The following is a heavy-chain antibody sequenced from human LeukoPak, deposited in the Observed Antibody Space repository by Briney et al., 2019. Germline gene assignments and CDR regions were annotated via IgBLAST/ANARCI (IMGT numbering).Heavy chain of an antibody. J-gene: IGHJ4*02. D-gene: IGHD3-10*01. Sequence: GGSLRLSCAASGFAFNAYALSWVRQAPGKGLEWVSTISGNGASTYYADSVKGRFTISRDNSKNMVYLQMNSLRAEDTAIYYCARELFDFDYWGQGTLVTVSS. CDR2: ISGNGAST. V-gene: IGHV3-23*01. CDR3: ARELFDFDY. CDR1: GFAFNAYA.